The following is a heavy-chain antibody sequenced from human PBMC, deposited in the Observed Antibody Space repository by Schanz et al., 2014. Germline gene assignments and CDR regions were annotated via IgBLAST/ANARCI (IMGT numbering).Heavy chain of an antibody. Sequence: VQLVESGGGVVQPGRSLRLSCAASGFTFSSYAMHWVRQAPGKGLEWLSYIDGKSTTVYYADSVKGRFTVSRDNAKNSLYLQMNSLRAEDTAVYYCAREQIMAAAGLVDYWGQGTLVTVSS. D-gene: IGHD6-13*01. CDR2: IDGKSTTV. J-gene: IGHJ4*02. V-gene: IGHV3-48*01. CDR1: GFTFSSYA. CDR3: AREQIMAAAGLVDY.